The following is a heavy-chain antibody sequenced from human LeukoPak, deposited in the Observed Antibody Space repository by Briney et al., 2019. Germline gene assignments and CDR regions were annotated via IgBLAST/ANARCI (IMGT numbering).Heavy chain of an antibody. J-gene: IGHJ4*02. CDR3: AREGGSSRSLEN. V-gene: IGHV4-4*07. CDR2: IYASGSS. CDR1: GGSISSSY. Sequence: SETLSLTCNVSGGSISSSYWSWIRQSAGKGLEWIGRIYASGSSNYNPSLKSRLTMSVDTSKNQFSLNLSSVTAADTAVYYCAREGGSSRSLENWGQGTLVTVSS. D-gene: IGHD1-26*01.